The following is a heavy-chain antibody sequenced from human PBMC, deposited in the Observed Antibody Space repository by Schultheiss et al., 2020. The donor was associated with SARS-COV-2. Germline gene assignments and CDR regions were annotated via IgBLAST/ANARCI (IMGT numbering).Heavy chain of an antibody. J-gene: IGHJ4*02. CDR2: IYYSGST. CDR3: ARTITAAAGADY. CDR1: GGSISSGGYY. Sequence: LRLSCTVSGGSISSGGYYWSWIRQHPGKGLEWIGYIYYSGSTNYNPSLKSRVTISVDTSKNQFSLKLSSVTAADTAVYYCARTITAAAGADYWGQGTLVTVSS. D-gene: IGHD6-13*01. V-gene: IGHV4-31*03.